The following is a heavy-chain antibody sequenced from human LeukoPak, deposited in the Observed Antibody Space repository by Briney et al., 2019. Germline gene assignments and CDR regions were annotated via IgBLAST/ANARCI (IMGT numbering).Heavy chain of an antibody. CDR1: GGSISSSSYY. D-gene: IGHD1-20*01. J-gene: IGHJ4*02. V-gene: IGHV4-39*07. Sequence: PSETLSLTCTVSGGSISSSSYYWGWIRQPPGKGLEWIGSIYYSGSTYYNPSLKSRVTISVDRSKNQFSLKLSSVTAADTAVYYCAREPEDNWNYSDYWGQGTLVTVSS. CDR3: AREPEDNWNYSDY. CDR2: IYYSGST.